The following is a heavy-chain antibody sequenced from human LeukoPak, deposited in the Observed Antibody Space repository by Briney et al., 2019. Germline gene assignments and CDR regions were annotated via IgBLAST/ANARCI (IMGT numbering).Heavy chain of an antibody. CDR1: GGSISSYY. J-gene: IGHJ3*02. D-gene: IGHD3-22*01. V-gene: IGHV4-59*08. Sequence: SETLSLTCTVSGGSISSYYWSWIRQPPGKGLEWIGYIYNSGSTNYNPSLKSRVPISIDTSKNQFSLKLSSVTAADTAVYYCARRARNYDSSGYYYDDAVDIWGQGTMVTVSS. CDR2: IYNSGST. CDR3: ARRARNYDSSGYYYDDAVDI.